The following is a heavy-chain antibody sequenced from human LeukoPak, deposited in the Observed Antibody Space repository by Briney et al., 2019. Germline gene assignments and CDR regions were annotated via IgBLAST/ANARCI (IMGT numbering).Heavy chain of an antibody. J-gene: IGHJ4*02. V-gene: IGHV4-31*03. Sequence: PSETLSLTCTVSGGSISSGGYSWSWIRQHPGKGLEWIGYIYYSGSTYYNPSLKSRVTISVDTSKNQFSLKLSSVTAADTAVYYCARRRWLHIYYFDYWGQGTLVTVSS. CDR2: IYYSGST. CDR3: ARRRWLHIYYFDY. CDR1: GGSISSGGYS. D-gene: IGHD5-24*01.